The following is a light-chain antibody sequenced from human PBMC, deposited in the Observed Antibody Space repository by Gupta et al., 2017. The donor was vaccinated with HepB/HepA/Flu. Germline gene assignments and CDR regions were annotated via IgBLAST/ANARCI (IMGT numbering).Light chain of an antibody. J-gene: IGKJ4*01. CDR2: AAS. V-gene: IGKV1-8*01. Sequence: AIRMTQSPSSFSASTGDRVTITCRASQGISSYLAWYQQKPGKAPKLLIYAASTLQSGVPSRFSGSGSGTDFTLTTSCLQSEDFATYYCQQYYSYPLTFGGRTKVEIK. CDR1: QGISSY. CDR3: QQYYSYPLT.